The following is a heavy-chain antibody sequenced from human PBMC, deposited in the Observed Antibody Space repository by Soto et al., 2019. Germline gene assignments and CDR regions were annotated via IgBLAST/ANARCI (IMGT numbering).Heavy chain of an antibody. D-gene: IGHD3-22*01. CDR3: ARVDDSSANWFDP. CDR1: VGSISIGAYY. J-gene: IGHJ5*02. Sequence: PSETLSITCTFSVGSISIGAYYWSWIRQHPGKGLEWIGYIYYSGSTYYNPSLKSRVTISVDTSKNQFSLKLSSVTAADTAVYYCARVDDSSANWFDPWGQGTMVTVSS. V-gene: IGHV4-31*03. CDR2: IYYSGST.